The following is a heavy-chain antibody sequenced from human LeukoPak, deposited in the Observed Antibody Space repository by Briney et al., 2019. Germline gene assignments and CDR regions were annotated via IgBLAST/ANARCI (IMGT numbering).Heavy chain of an antibody. D-gene: IGHD6-19*01. CDR3: ATGIAVAGGRVY. CDR2: FDPEDGET. Sequence: ASMKVSCKVSGYTLTELSMHWVRQAPGKGLEWMGGFDPEDGETIYAQKFQGRVTMTEDTSTDTAYMELSSLRSEDTAVYYCATGIAVAGGRVYWGQGTLVTVSS. V-gene: IGHV1-24*01. CDR1: GYTLTELS. J-gene: IGHJ4*02.